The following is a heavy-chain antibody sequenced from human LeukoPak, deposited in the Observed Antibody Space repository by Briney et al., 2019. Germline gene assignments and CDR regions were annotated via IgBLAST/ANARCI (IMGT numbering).Heavy chain of an antibody. CDR3: ARSTGPIDY. Sequence: SQTLSLTCAISGDSVSSNSAAWNWIRQSPSRGLEWLGRTYYRSKWSTYYAVSVKSRISINRDTSKNQISLQLNSVTPEDAAVYYCARSTGPIDYWGQGTLVTVSS. V-gene: IGHV6-1*01. CDR2: TYYRSKWST. CDR1: GDSVSSNSAA. J-gene: IGHJ4*02. D-gene: IGHD1-1*01.